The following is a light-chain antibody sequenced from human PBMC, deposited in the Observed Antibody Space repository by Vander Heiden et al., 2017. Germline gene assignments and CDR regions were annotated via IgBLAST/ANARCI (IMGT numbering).Light chain of an antibody. CDR3: CSHAGSGTVV. CDR2: EVT. V-gene: IGLV2-23*02. J-gene: IGLJ2*01. Sequence: QCGLTKPAFVSWSLGQSITISCTGTSRNIGSYKFVSWYQRHPGTAPRLIIFEVTKRPSGVSNRFSGSKSGNTASLTISGLQAEDEADYFCCSHAGSGTVVFGGGTKTTVL. CDR1: SRNIGSYKF.